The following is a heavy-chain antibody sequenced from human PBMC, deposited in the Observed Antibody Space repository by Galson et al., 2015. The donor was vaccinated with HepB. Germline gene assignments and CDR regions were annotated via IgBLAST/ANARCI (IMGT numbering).Heavy chain of an antibody. D-gene: IGHD3-3*02. J-gene: IGHJ5*02. CDR1: AVSGSENN. Sequence: ETLSLTCTVSAVSGSENNWSWIRQFAGRGLEWIGRINGRGETNYNPSLNSRVSMSIDTSKNQFSLRLSSVTAADTAVYYCAKDETSYSSTWHSAFPSWGQGTLVTVSS. V-gene: IGHV4-4*07. CDR2: INGRGET. CDR3: AKDETSYSSTWHSAFPS.